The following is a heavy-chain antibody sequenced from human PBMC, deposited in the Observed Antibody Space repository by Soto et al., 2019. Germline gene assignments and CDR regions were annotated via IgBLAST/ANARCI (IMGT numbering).Heavy chain of an antibody. J-gene: IGHJ5*02. CDR2: ISYDGSKK. V-gene: IGHV3-30*03. CDR1: GFTFSSYG. CDR3: ARGYASGYPSNWFDP. D-gene: IGHD3-3*01. Sequence: QVQLVESGGGVVQPGRSLRLSCAASGFTFSSYGMHWVRQAPGKGLEWVAVISYDGSKKYYADSVKGRFTISRDNSKNTLYLQMDSLRDEDKAVYYCARGYASGYPSNWFDPWGQGTLVTVSS.